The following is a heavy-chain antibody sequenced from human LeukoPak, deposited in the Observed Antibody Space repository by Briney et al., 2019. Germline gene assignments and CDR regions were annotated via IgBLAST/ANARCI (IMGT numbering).Heavy chain of an antibody. V-gene: IGHV3-74*01. CDR1: GFTFSSYW. CDR2: INGDGSTT. CDR3: AGYSYGYWAY. D-gene: IGHD5-18*01. Sequence: GGSLRLSCAASGFTFSSYWMHWVRQAPGKGLLWVSRINGDGSTTTYADSVKGRFTISRDNAKNTLYLQMNSLRAEDTAVYYCAGYSYGYWAYWGQGTLVTVSS. J-gene: IGHJ4*02.